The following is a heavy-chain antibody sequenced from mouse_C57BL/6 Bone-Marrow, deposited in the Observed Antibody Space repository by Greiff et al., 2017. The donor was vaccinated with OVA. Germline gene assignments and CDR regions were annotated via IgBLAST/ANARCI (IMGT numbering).Heavy chain of an antibody. CDR1: GFPFTNYY. V-gene: IGHV7-3*01. D-gene: IGHD1-1*01. CDR3: ARYKGRVAVDYFDY. Sequence: EVQGVESGGGLVQPGDSLSLSCAASGFPFTNYYMSWVRQPPGKALEWLAFIRNKPNGSTTEYSASVKGRFTISRDNSQSILYLQMNALRAEDSATYYCARYKGRVAVDYFDYWGQGTALTVSS. CDR2: IRNKPNGSTT. J-gene: IGHJ2*01.